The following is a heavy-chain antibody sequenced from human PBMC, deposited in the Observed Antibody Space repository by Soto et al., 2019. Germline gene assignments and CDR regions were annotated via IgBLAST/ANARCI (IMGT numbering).Heavy chain of an antibody. J-gene: IGHJ5*02. Sequence: QVQLVESGGGVVQPGRSLRLSCAASGFTFSSYAMHWVRQAPGKGLEWVAVISYDGSNKYYADSVKGRFTISRDNSKNTLYLQMNSLRAEDTAVYYCAIDSGMYYYDSSGYEGFDPWGQGTLVTVSS. CDR3: AIDSGMYYYDSSGYEGFDP. CDR1: GFTFSSYA. CDR2: ISYDGSNK. D-gene: IGHD3-22*01. V-gene: IGHV3-30-3*01.